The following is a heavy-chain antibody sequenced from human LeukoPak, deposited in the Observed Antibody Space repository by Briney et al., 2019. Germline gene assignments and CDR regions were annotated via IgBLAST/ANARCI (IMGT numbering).Heavy chain of an antibody. CDR3: AHRDTAMVRVDY. CDR1: GFTFRDAG. V-gene: IGHV3-15*01. D-gene: IGHD5-18*01. CDR2: IRSKTDGGTT. Sequence: GGSLRLSCAASGFTFRDAGMSWVRQAPGKGLEWVGRIRSKTDGGTTDYAAPVKGRFTVSRDDSKNTLYLQMSSLKTEDTAVYFCAHRDTAMVRVDYWGQGTLVTVSS. J-gene: IGHJ4*02.